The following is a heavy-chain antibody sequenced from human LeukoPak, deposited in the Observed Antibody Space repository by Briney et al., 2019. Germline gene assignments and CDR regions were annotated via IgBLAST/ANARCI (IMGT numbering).Heavy chain of an antibody. CDR1: GGSFSGYY. Sequence: SETLSLTCAVYGGSFSGYYWSWIRQPAGKGLEWIGRIYTSGSTNYNPSLKSRVTMSVDTSKNQFSLKLSSVTAADTAVYYCARGQYYYDSSGYYRFDYWGQGTLVTVSS. V-gene: IGHV4-59*10. D-gene: IGHD3-22*01. J-gene: IGHJ4*02. CDR3: ARGQYYYDSSGYYRFDY. CDR2: IYTSGST.